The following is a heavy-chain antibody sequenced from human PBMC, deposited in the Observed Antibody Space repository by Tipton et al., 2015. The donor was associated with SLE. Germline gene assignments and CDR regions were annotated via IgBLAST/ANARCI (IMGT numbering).Heavy chain of an antibody. J-gene: IGHJ4*02. Sequence: TLSLTCIVSGDSISSYYWSWIRQPPGKGLEWIGYIYYIGITNYNPSLKSRVTISVDTSKNQFSLKLSSVTAADTTVYYCARQSSSWYDRANYFDYWGQGTLVTVSS. V-gene: IGHV4-59*08. CDR2: IYYIGIT. CDR3: ARQSSSWYDRANYFDY. D-gene: IGHD6-13*01. CDR1: GDSISSYY.